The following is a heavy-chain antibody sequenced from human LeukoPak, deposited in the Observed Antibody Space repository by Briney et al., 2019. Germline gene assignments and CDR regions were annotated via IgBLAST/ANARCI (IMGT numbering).Heavy chain of an antibody. CDR2: SSAYNGKK. Sequence: ASVKVSRKGSGYTFIRYGISWVRQPPAQGVGGVGWSSAYNGKKNHAQNLQGKVTMTTDTTTITAYMELRSLRSDDAAVYYCARKGLASGRGPAWFDPWGQGTLVTVSS. CDR1: GYTFIRYG. D-gene: IGHD1-26*01. J-gene: IGHJ5*02. V-gene: IGHV1-18*01. CDR3: ARKGLASGRGPAWFDP.